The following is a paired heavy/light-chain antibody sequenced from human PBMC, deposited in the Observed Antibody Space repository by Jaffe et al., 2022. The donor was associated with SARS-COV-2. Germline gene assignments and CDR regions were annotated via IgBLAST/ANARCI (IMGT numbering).Light chain of an antibody. Sequence: SYELTQPPSVSVSPGQTASITCSGDKLGDKYACWYQQKPGQSPVLVIYQDSKRPSGIPERFSGSNSGNTATLTISGTQAMDEADYYCQAWDSSTSVVFGGGTKLTVL. CDR2: QDS. V-gene: IGLV3-1*01. J-gene: IGLJ2*01. CDR3: QAWDSSTSVV. CDR1: KLGDKY.
Heavy chain of an antibody. V-gene: IGHV3-30-3*01. CDR2: ISYDGSNK. Sequence: QVQLVESGGGVVQPGRSLRLSCAASGFTFSSYAMHWVRQAPGKGLEWVAVISYDGSNKYYADSVKGRFTISRDNSKNTLYLQMNSLRAEDTAVYYCARVRYYDSSGYYEAYYFDYWGQGTLVTVSS. D-gene: IGHD3-22*01. J-gene: IGHJ4*02. CDR1: GFTFSSYA. CDR3: ARVRYYDSSGYYEAYYFDY.